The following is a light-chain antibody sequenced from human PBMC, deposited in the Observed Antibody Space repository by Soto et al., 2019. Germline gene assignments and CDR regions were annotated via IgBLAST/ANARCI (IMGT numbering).Light chain of an antibody. CDR3: SSYTNSSTSVV. J-gene: IGLJ2*01. CDR2: EVT. Sequence: QSVLTQPASVSGSPGQSITISCTGTSSDVGAYNYVSWYQQHPDKAPKLIIYEVTTRPSGVSNRFSGSKSGNTASLTISGLQVEDEADYYCSSYTNSSTSVVFGGGTKVTVL. V-gene: IGLV2-14*01. CDR1: SSDVGAYNY.